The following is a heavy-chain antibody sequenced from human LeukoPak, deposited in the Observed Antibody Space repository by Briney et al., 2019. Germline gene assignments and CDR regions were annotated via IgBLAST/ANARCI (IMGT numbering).Heavy chain of an antibody. CDR3: AREVFQSGYVSEAFDI. Sequence: QPGRSLRLSCAASGFTFSSYAMHWVRQAPGKGLEWVAVISYDGSNKYYADSVKGRFTISRDNSKNTLYLQMNSLRAEDTAVYYCAREVFQSGYVSEAFDIWGLGTMVTVSS. CDR2: ISYDGSNK. D-gene: IGHD3-16*01. CDR1: GFTFSSYA. V-gene: IGHV3-30-3*01. J-gene: IGHJ3*02.